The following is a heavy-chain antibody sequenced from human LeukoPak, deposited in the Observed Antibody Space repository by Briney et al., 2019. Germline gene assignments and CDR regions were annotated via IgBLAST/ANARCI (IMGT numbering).Heavy chain of an antibody. CDR2: ISSSSSYI. J-gene: IGHJ3*02. V-gene: IGHV3-21*01. CDR1: GFTFSSYA. D-gene: IGHD2-8*01. Sequence: GGSLRLSCAASGFTFSSYALNWVRQAPGKGLEWVSSISSSSSYIYYADSVKGRFTISRDNAKNSLYLQMNSLRAEDTAVYYCARDRDTNDAFDIWGQGTMVTVSS. CDR3: ARDRDTNDAFDI.